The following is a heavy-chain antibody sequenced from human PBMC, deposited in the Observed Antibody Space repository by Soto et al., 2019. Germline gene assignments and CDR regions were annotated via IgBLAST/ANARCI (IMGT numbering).Heavy chain of an antibody. CDR1: GGSVSSGSYY. J-gene: IGHJ4*02. D-gene: IGHD3-22*01. Sequence: SETLSLTCTVSGGSVSSGSYYWSWIRQPPGKGLEWIGYIYYSGSTNYNPSLKSRVTIAVDASRNQFSLRLTSVTAADTAVYYCARASYYDSRFFDYWGQGTLVTVSS. V-gene: IGHV4-61*01. CDR2: IYYSGST. CDR3: ARASYYDSRFFDY.